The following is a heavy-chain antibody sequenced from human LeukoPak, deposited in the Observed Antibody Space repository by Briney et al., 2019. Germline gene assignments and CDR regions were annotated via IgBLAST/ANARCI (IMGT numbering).Heavy chain of an antibody. CDR3: ARDSRYSRGVGDFDY. CDR1: GGSISSYY. J-gene: IGHJ4*02. D-gene: IGHD5-18*01. CDR2: IYYSGST. V-gene: IGHV4-59*01. Sequence: SETLSLTCTVSGGSISSYYWSWIRQPPGKGLEWIGYIYYSGSTNYNPSLKSRVTISVDTSKNQFSLKLSSVTAADTAVYYCARDSRYSRGVGDFDYWGQGTLVIVSS.